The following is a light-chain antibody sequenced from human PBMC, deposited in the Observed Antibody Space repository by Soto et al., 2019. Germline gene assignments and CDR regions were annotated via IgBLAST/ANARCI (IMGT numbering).Light chain of an antibody. CDR1: QGISSY. V-gene: IGKV1-8*01. J-gene: IGKJ1*01. CDR3: QQYYSYPPT. CDR2: AAS. Sequence: AIRMTQSPSSFSASTGDRVTITCRASQGISSYLAWYQQKPGKAPKLLIYAASTLQSGVPSRFSGSGSGTDFTLTLSRLQSEDFATYYCQQYYSYPPTFAQGIKLEIK.